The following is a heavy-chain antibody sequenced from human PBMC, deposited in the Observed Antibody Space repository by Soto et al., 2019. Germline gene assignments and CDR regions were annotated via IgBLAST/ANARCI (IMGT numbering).Heavy chain of an antibody. CDR3: AKGHGFVAPQNGRSFDS. Sequence: PGGSLRLSCAASGFTFSHFEMSWVRQAQGKGLEWISYITISGGITYYADSVNGRFTISRDNTKNSLYLQMNSLRAEDTAVYYCAKGHGFVAPQNGRSFDSWGQGSLVTVSS. J-gene: IGHJ4*02. CDR1: GFTFSHFE. V-gene: IGHV3-48*03. D-gene: IGHD2-21*01. CDR2: ITISGGIT.